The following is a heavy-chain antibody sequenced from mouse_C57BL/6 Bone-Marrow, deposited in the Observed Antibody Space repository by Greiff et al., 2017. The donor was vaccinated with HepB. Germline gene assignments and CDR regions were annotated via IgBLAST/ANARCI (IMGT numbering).Heavy chain of an antibody. J-gene: IGHJ3*01. Sequence: EVQLVESGPGLVKPSQSLSLTCPVTGYSITSGYYWNWIRQFPGNQLEWMGYISYDGSNNYNPSFKNQISITSDKSQNQFFLKLNCFTTEDTATYYCARDQLINTVTRAWWGQGTLVTVSA. CDR1: GYSITSGYY. V-gene: IGHV3-6*01. CDR2: ISYDGSN. D-gene: IGHD1-1*01. CDR3: ARDQLINTVTRAW.